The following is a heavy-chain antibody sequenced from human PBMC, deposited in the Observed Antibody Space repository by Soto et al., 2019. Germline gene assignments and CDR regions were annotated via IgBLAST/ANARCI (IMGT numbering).Heavy chain of an antibody. V-gene: IGHV3-23*01. J-gene: IGHJ4*02. CDR3: AKAAFHDFWSGYYRPGYYFDY. Sequence: QPGGSLRLSCAASGFTFSSYAMSWVRQAPGKGLEWVSAISGSGGSTYYADSVKGRLTISRDNSKNTLYLQMNSLRAEDTAVYYCAKAAFHDFWSGYYRPGYYFDYWGQGTLVTVSS. D-gene: IGHD3-3*01. CDR1: GFTFSSYA. CDR2: ISGSGGST.